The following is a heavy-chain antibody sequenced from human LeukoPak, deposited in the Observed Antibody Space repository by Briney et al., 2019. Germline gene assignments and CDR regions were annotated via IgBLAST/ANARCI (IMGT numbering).Heavy chain of an antibody. CDR3: ARDSNYGERDDY. V-gene: IGHV1-46*01. J-gene: IGHJ4*02. CDR2: INPSGGST. Sequence: ASVKVSCKASGYTFTSYYVHWVRQAPGEGLEWMGIINPSGGSTIYAQKFQGRVTMTWDMSTSTVYMELSSLRSEDTAVYYCARDSNYGERDDYWGQGTLVTVSS. CDR1: GYTFTSYY. D-gene: IGHD4-17*01.